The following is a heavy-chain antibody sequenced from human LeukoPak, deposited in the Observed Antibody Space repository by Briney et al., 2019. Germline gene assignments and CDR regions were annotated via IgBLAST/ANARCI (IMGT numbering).Heavy chain of an antibody. CDR1: GGSFSGYY. CDR2: INHSGST. V-gene: IGHV4-34*01. Sequence: SETLSLTCAVYGGSFSGYYRSWIRQPPGKVLEWIGEINHSGSTNYNPSLKSRAPISVDTSKNQFSLKLSSVTAADTAVYYCARAGDYGYYYYYYGMDVWGQGTTVTVSS. J-gene: IGHJ6*02. D-gene: IGHD4-17*01. CDR3: ARAGDYGYYYYYYGMDV.